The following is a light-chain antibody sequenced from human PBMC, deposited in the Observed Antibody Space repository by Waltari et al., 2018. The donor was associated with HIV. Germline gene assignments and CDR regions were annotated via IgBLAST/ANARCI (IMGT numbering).Light chain of an antibody. Sequence: QSALTQPASVSGSLGQPITISCTGASTNVGSYSLVSWYQHRPGQAPTLIIYDDSKRPLGISSRFSGSKSGNTASLTISGLQSEDEADYYCCSYGGDDTLVFGGGTKVTAL. CDR1: STNVGSYSL. V-gene: IGLV2-23*01. CDR3: CSYGGDDTLV. J-gene: IGLJ3*02. CDR2: DDS.